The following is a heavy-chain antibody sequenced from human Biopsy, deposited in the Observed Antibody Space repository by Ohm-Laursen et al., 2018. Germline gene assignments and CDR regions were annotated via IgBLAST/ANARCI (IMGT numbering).Heavy chain of an antibody. J-gene: IGHJ4*01. CDR2: INPSGSTT. Sequence: GASVKVSCKASGYSFTSYYMHWVRQAPGQGLEWMGMINPSGSTTSYPQIFQGRVTMTRDTSKSTVYMELSSLRSADTAVYFCARNTGWYGDLYYFDYWGHFSLVTVSS. CDR1: GYSFTSYY. D-gene: IGHD6-19*01. CDR3: ARNTGWYGDLYYFDY. V-gene: IGHV1-46*01.